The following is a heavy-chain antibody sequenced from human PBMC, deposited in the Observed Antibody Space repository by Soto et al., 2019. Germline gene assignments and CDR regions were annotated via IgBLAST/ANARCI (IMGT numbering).Heavy chain of an antibody. V-gene: IGHV4-30-4*01. J-gene: IGHJ4*02. CDR3: SRARYDSSGYYYYFDY. D-gene: IGHD3-22*01. Sequence: QVQLQESGPGLVKPSQTLSLTCTVSGGSISSGDYYWSWIRQPPGKGLEWIGYIYYSGSTYYNPSLKSRVTISVDTSKNQFSLKLSSVTAADTAVYYCSRARYDSSGYYYYFDYWGQGTLVTVSS. CDR1: GGSISSGDYY. CDR2: IYYSGST.